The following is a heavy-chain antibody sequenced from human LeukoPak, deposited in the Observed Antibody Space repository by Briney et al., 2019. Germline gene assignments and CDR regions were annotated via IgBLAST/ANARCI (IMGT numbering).Heavy chain of an antibody. CDR3: ARGGSSPVGLGAVKRTIFGVAWDY. CDR2: INPNSGGT. D-gene: IGHD3-3*01. V-gene: IGHV1-2*02. Sequence: GASVKVSCKASGYTFTGYYMHWVRQAPGQGLEWMGWINPNSGGTNYAQKSQGRVTMTRDTSISTAYMELSRLRSDDTAVYYCARGGSSPVGLGAVKRTIFGVAWDYWGQGTLVTVSS. CDR1: GYTFTGYY. J-gene: IGHJ4*02.